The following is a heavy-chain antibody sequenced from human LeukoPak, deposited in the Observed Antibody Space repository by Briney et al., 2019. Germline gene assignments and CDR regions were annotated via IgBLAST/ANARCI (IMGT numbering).Heavy chain of an antibody. Sequence: PSETLSLTCTVSGGSISSYYWSWIRQPPGKGLEWTGYIYYSGSTNYNPSLKSRVTISVDTSKNQFSLKLSSVTAADTAVYYCARAVQYSSSWYWYYFDYWGQGTLVTVSS. V-gene: IGHV4-59*01. D-gene: IGHD6-13*01. CDR3: ARAVQYSSSWYWYYFDY. CDR1: GGSISSYY. J-gene: IGHJ4*02. CDR2: IYYSGST.